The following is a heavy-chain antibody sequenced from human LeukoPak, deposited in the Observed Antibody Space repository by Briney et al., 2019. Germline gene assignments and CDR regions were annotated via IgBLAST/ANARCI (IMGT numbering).Heavy chain of an antibody. CDR1: GYSISSGYY. D-gene: IGHD3-3*01. J-gene: IGHJ6*03. Sequence: SETLSLTCTVSGYSISSGYYWGWIRQPPGKGLEWIGSIYHSGSTYYNPSLKSRVTISVDTSKNQFSLKLSSVTAADTAVYYCARGGSDFWSGYFPIRGMDVWGKGTTVTVSS. V-gene: IGHV4-38-2*02. CDR3: ARGGSDFWSGYFPIRGMDV. CDR2: IYHSGST.